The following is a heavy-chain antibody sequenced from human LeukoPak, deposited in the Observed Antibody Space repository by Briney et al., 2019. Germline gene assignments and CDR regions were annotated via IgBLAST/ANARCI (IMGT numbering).Heavy chain of an antibody. CDR3: ARSGDYHSRMYHFYY. CDR1: GYTFTGYY. Sequence: ASVKVSCKASGYTFTGYYMHWVRQAPGQGLEWMGWINPNSGGTNYAQKFQGRVTMTRDTSITTAYMELSRLRSDDTAVYYCARSGDYHSRMYHFYYWGQGTLVTVSS. D-gene: IGHD3-3*01. J-gene: IGHJ4*02. V-gene: IGHV1-2*02. CDR2: INPNSGGT.